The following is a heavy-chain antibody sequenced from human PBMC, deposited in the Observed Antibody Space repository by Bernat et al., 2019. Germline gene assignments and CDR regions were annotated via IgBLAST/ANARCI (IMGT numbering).Heavy chain of an antibody. D-gene: IGHD2-2*01. J-gene: IGHJ6*03. V-gene: IGHV3-33*01. Sequence: QVQLVESGGGVVQPGRSLRLSCAASGFTFSSYGMHWVRQAPGKGLEWVAVIWDDGSNKYYADSVKGRFTISRDNSKNTLYLQMNSLRAEDTAVYYCARRRGVVVHDAMDPRSEDAGRYHYDMDVWGKGTTVTVSS. CDR2: IWDDGSNK. CDR3: ARRRGVVVHDAMDPRSEDAGRYHYDMDV. CDR1: GFTFSSYG.